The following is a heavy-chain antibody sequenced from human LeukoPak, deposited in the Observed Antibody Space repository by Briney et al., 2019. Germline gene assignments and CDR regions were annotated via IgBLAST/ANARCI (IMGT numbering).Heavy chain of an antibody. CDR2: IYYSGST. Sequence: SETLSLTCTVSGGSIISYYWSWIRQPPGKGLEWIGYIYYSGSTNYNPSLKSRVTISVDTSKNQFSLKLSSVTAADTAVYYCAKGYCRGNSCYDDRGAFDYWGQGTLVTVSP. V-gene: IGHV4-59*08. D-gene: IGHD2-2*01. CDR3: AKGYCRGNSCYDDRGAFDY. J-gene: IGHJ4*01. CDR1: GGSIISYY.